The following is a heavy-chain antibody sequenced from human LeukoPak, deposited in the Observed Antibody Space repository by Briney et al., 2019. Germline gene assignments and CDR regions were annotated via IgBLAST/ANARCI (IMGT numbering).Heavy chain of an antibody. CDR1: GYTLTELS. CDR3: ATGLISTSFYYYYMDV. V-gene: IGHV1-24*01. J-gene: IGHJ6*03. D-gene: IGHD2-2*01. Sequence: ASVKVSCKVSGYTLTELSMHWVRQAPGKGLEWMGGFDPEDGETIYAQKFQGRVTMTEDTSTDTVYMELSSLRSEDTAVYYCATGLISTSFYYYYMDVWGKGTTVTVSS. CDR2: FDPEDGET.